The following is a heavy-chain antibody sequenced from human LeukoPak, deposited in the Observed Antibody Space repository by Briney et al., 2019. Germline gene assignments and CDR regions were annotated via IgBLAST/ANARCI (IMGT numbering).Heavy chain of an antibody. CDR2: ITPIFGTA. CDR1: GGTFSRFT. CDR3: AREWGLESSGYYYAY. D-gene: IGHD3-22*01. V-gene: IGHV1-69*13. J-gene: IGHJ4*02. Sequence: SVKVSCKASGGTFSRFTISWVRQAPGQGFEWTGGITPIFGTANFAQKFQGRVSITADESTSTAFMELSSLRSEDTAVYYCAREWGLESSGYYYAYWGQGTLVTVST.